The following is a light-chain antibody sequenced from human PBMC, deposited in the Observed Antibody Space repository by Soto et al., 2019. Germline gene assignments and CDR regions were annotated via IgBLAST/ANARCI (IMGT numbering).Light chain of an antibody. Sequence: EIVLTQSPATLSLSPGERATLSCRASQRISSSLVWYQQKPGQAPRLLIYGASSRATGIPDRFSGSGSGTEFTLTINSLQSEDSAVYYCQQHNQWPITFGQGTRLEIK. CDR1: QRISSS. CDR3: QQHNQWPIT. V-gene: IGKV3D-15*01. J-gene: IGKJ5*01. CDR2: GAS.